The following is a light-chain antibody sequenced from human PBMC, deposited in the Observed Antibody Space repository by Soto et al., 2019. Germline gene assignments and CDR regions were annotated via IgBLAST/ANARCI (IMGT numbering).Light chain of an antibody. CDR2: GSS. V-gene: IGKV3-20*01. Sequence: EIVLTQSPGTLSLSPGERATLSCRASQSVSSNYLAWYQQKPCQAPRLLIYGSSSRATGIPDRFSGSGSGTDFTLTISRLEPEDFAVYYCQQYGTSPYSFGRGIKLEI. CDR1: QSVSSNY. CDR3: QQYGTSPYS. J-gene: IGKJ2*03.